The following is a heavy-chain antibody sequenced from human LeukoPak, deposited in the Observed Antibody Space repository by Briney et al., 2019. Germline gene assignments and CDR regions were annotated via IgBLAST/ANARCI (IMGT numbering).Heavy chain of an antibody. Sequence: SETLSLTCAVYGGSFSGYYWSWIRQPPGKGLEWIGEINHSGSTNYNPSLKSRVTISVDTSKNQFSLKLGSVTAADTAVYYCASSSSQAEYFQHWGQGTLVTVSS. CDR1: GGSFSGYY. CDR3: ASSSSQAEYFQH. V-gene: IGHV4-34*01. CDR2: INHSGST. J-gene: IGHJ1*01.